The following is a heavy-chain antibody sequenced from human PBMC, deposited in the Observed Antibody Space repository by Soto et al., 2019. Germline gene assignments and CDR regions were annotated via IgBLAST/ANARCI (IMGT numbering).Heavy chain of an antibody. J-gene: IGHJ4*02. V-gene: IGHV3-74*03. Sequence: PGGSLRLSCAASGFTFSRFWMHWVRQVPGKGLVWVSRIYSDGSGPMYADSVKGRFTISRDNAKSTLYLQMNSLRAEDTAVYYCATLNSFGSDYWGQGTLVTAPQ. D-gene: IGHD5-18*01. CDR3: ATLNSFGSDY. CDR2: IYSDGSGP. CDR1: GFTFSRFW.